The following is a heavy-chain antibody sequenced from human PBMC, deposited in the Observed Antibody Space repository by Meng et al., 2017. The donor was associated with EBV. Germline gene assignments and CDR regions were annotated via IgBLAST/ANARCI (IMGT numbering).Heavy chain of an antibody. CDR2: ISAYNGNT. V-gene: IGHV1-18*01. D-gene: IGHD3-3*01. J-gene: IGHJ4*02. CDR3: ARRLECFDY. CDR1: GYTFTSYG. Sequence: QVSRVGSVAAVKTLWASVKVSCKASGYTFTSYGSSSGGKALGRVVEWIGWISAYNGNTNDGRELKCRVTMTTHTSTSIAYMELGSLGSDDTAVYYGARRLECFDYWGQGTLVTVSS.